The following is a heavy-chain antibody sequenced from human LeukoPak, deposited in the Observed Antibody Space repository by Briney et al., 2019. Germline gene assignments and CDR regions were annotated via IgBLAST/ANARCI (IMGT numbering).Heavy chain of an antibody. D-gene: IGHD3-22*01. CDR2: IYYSGST. V-gene: IGHV4-59*01. Sequence: SETLSLTCTVSGGSISSYYWSWIRQPSGKGLEWIGYIYYSGSTNYNPSLKSRVTISVDTSKNQFSLKLSSVTAADTAVYYCARDGAGYDSSGYSDDAFDIWGQGTMVTVSS. J-gene: IGHJ3*02. CDR3: ARDGAGYDSSGYSDDAFDI. CDR1: GGSISSYY.